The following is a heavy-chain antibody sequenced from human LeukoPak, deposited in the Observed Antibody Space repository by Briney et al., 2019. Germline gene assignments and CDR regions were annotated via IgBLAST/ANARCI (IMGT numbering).Heavy chain of an antibody. Sequence: GGSLRLSCTASGFTLSSYEMSWIRQPPGKGLEWVSSMDYSGGSTYYADSVKGRLTISRDNAKNSLYLQMNSLRAEDTAVYYCARRPRGTGGYYYYMDVWGKGTTVTVSS. V-gene: IGHV3-23*01. D-gene: IGHD1-14*01. J-gene: IGHJ6*03. CDR3: ARRPRGTGGYYYYMDV. CDR1: GFTLSSYE. CDR2: MDYSGGST.